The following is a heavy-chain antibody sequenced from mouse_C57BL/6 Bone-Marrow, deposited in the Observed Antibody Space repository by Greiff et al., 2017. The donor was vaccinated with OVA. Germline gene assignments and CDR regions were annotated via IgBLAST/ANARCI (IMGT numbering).Heavy chain of an antibody. Sequence: EVKLMESGGGLVQPGGSLKLSCAASGFTFSDYYMYWVRQTPEKRLEWVAYISNGGGSTYYPDTVKGRFTISSDNAKNTLYLQMSRLKSEDTAMDYCAREWDSYAMDYWGQGTSVTVSS. CDR2: ISNGGGST. CDR1: GFTFSDYY. J-gene: IGHJ4*01. D-gene: IGHD4-1*01. CDR3: AREWDSYAMDY. V-gene: IGHV5-12*01.